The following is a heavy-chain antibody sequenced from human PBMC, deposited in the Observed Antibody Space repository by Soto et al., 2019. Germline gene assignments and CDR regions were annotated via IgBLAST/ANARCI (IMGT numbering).Heavy chain of an antibody. CDR3: ARESTSCGMDV. V-gene: IGHV6-1*01. J-gene: IGHJ6*02. CDR2: TYYRSTWYS. Sequence: PSQTLSLTCAISGDSVSSNSVAWNWIRQSPSRGLEWLGRTYYRSTWYSEFAISMRSRITINPDTSKNQFSLQLNSVTPEDTAVYYCARESTSCGMDVWGQGTTVTVSS. CDR1: GDSVSSNSVA. D-gene: IGHD2-2*01.